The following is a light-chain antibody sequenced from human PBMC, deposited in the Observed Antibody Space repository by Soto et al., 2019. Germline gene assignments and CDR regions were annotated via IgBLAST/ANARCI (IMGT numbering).Light chain of an antibody. V-gene: IGLV2-14*01. Sequence: QSVLTQPASVSGSPGQSITISCTGTSSDLGAYNFVSWYQQYPGKAPKVMISEVNNRPAGVSNRFSGSKSGNTASLTIAGLQAEDAADYYCSSVTRSSTYVFGSGTKLTVL. J-gene: IGLJ1*01. CDR2: EVN. CDR1: SSDLGAYNF. CDR3: SSVTRSSTYV.